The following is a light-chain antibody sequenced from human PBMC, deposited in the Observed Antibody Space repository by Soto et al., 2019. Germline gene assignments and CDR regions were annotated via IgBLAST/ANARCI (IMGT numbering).Light chain of an antibody. CDR1: SSDVGGYNH. CDR2: EVS. V-gene: IGLV2-14*01. CDR3: SSYRSSSTLYV. Sequence: QSALTQPASVSGSPGQSITISCTGTSSDVGGYNHVSWYQQYPGKAPKVMIYEVSNRPSGVSTRFSASKSGNTASLTISGLQAEDEADDYCSSYRSSSTLYVFGTGTKVTVL. J-gene: IGLJ1*01.